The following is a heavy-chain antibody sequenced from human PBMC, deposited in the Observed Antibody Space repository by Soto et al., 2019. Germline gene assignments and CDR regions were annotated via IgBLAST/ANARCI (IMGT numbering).Heavy chain of an antibody. V-gene: IGHV1-3*01. CDR2: ITSGNGNT. CDR3: ARDRGFLEWSFDY. J-gene: IGHJ4*02. D-gene: IGHD3-3*01. Sequence: QVHLVQSGAAVKKPGASVKVSCKASGYSFTSYAMHWVRQAPGQRLEWMGWITSGNGNTKCSQKFQGRVTITRDTSASTAYMELSSLRSEDTAVYYCARDRGFLEWSFDYWGQGTLVTVSS. CDR1: GYSFTSYA.